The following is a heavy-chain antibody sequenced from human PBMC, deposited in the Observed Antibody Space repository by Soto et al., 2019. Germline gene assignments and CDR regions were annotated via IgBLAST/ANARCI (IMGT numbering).Heavy chain of an antibody. J-gene: IGHJ4*02. CDR3: ARDGTPGLKLLRH. D-gene: IGHD2-2*01. CDR1: GFTVSSNY. CDR2: IYSGGNT. Sequence: EVQLVESGGGLIQPGGSLRLSCAASGFTVSSNYMSWVRQAPGKGLEWVSVIYSGGNTYYADSVKGRFTISRDNSKNTLYLQMNSLRAEDTAVYYCARDGTPGLKLLRHWGQGTLVTVSS. V-gene: IGHV3-53*01.